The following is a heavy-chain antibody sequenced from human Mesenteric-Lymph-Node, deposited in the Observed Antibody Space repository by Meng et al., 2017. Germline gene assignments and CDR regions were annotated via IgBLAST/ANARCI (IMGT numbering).Heavy chain of an antibody. CDR2: VKSRGDST. CDR3: TSRKAVAGTPYYFAY. V-gene: IGHV3-NL1*01. J-gene: IGHJ4*02. D-gene: IGHD6-19*01. Sequence: GESLKISCAASGFTFSSYGMHWVRQAPGKGLEWVSAVKSRGDSTYYADSVKGRFTISRDDLRNTAYLQMNSLTTEDTAVYYCTSRKAVAGTPYYFAYWGQGTLVTVSS. CDR1: GFTFSSYG.